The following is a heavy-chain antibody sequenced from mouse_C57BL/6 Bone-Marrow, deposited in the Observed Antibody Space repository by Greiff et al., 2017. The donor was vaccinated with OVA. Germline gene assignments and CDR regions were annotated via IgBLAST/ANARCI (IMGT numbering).Heavy chain of an antibody. J-gene: IGHJ4*01. V-gene: IGHV1-64*01. D-gene: IGHD1-1*01. Sequence: VQLQQPGAELVKPGASVKLSCKASGYTFTSYWMPWVKQRPGQGLEWIGMIHPNSGSTNYNEKFKSKATLTVDKSSSTAYMQLSSLTSEDSAVYYCASTVPSSLYAMDYWGQGTSVTVAS. CDR1: GYTFTSYW. CDR3: ASTVPSSLYAMDY. CDR2: IHPNSGST.